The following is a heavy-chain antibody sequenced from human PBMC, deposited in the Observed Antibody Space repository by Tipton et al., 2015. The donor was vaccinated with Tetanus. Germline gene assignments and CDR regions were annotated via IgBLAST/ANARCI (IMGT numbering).Heavy chain of an antibody. CDR3: ASLPKHWLAPRGAP. D-gene: IGHD6-19*01. Sequence: GLVKPSETLSLTRGVSGGSFSGNYWSWVRQAPGKGLEWIGEINHRGGTMYNPSLKSRVTISGDTSKNQFSLNLTSVTAADTAVYYCASLPKHWLAPRGAPWGQGTLVTVSS. V-gene: IGHV4-34*01. CDR2: INHRGGT. CDR1: GGSFSGNY. J-gene: IGHJ5*02.